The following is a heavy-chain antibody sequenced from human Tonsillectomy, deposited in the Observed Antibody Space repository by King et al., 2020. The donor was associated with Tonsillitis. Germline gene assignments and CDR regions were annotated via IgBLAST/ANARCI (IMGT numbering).Heavy chain of an antibody. CDR3: ARYVSGSFDY. Sequence: QLQESGPGVVKPSETLSLTCTVSGGSISSSDHFWAWIRQPPGKGLEWIGCMSFGGTIFYNPSLKCRITISGGTSENRFSLRLSSVTAADTAVYFCARYVSGSFDYWGQGALVTVSS. CDR2: MSFGGTI. CDR1: GGSISSSDHF. D-gene: IGHD1-26*01. J-gene: IGHJ4*02. V-gene: IGHV4-39*01.